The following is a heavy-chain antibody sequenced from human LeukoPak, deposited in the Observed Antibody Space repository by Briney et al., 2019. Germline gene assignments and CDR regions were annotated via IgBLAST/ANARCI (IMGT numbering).Heavy chain of an antibody. J-gene: IGHJ6*02. CDR3: ARDQGSSGWYGRYGMDV. CDR1: GDSISSYY. V-gene: IGHV4-59*01. CDR2: IYYSGST. D-gene: IGHD6-19*01. Sequence: TASETLSLTCTVSGDSISSYYWSWIRQPPGKGLEWIGYIYYSGSTNYNPSLRSRVTISVDTSKNQFSLKLSSVTAADTAVYYCARDQGSSGWYGRYGMDVWGQGTTVTVSS.